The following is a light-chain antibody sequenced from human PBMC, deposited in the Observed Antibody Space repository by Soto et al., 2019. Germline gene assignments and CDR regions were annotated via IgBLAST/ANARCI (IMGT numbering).Light chain of an antibody. CDR1: QSISNY. Sequence: DIQMTQSPSSLSASVGDRVTITCRASQSISNYLNWYQQKPGKAHKLLIYAASSLQSGVQSRFSGSRSGTDFTLTIRSLQPEDFATYYCKQSYSTPRTFGQGTRLEIK. J-gene: IGKJ5*01. V-gene: IGKV1-39*01. CDR2: AAS. CDR3: KQSYSTPRT.